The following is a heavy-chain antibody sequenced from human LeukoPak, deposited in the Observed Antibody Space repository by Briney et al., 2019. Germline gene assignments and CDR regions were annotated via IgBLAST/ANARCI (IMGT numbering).Heavy chain of an antibody. CDR3: AREYFGVVITADYFDY. J-gene: IGHJ4*02. Sequence: GGSLRLSCAASGFTFSSYAMHWVRQAPGKGLEWVAVISYDGSNKYYADSVKGRFTISRDNSKNTLYLQMNSLRAEDTAVYYCAREYFGVVITADYFDYWGQGTLVTVSS. D-gene: IGHD3-3*01. CDR2: ISYDGSNK. V-gene: IGHV3-30-3*01. CDR1: GFTFSSYA.